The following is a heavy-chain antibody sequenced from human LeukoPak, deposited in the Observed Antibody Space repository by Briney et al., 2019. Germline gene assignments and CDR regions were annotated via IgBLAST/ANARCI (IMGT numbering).Heavy chain of an antibody. CDR1: GYTFTCYY. J-gene: IGHJ6*03. Sequence: ASVKVSCKASGYTFTCYYMHWVRQAPGQGLEWMGIINPSGGSTSYAQKFQGRVTMTRDMSTSTVYMELSSLRSEDTAVYYCARLGGRDGYKVGYYYYYYMDVWGKGTTVTVSS. CDR2: INPSGGST. CDR3: ARLGGRDGYKVGYYYYYYMDV. D-gene: IGHD5-24*01. V-gene: IGHV1-46*01.